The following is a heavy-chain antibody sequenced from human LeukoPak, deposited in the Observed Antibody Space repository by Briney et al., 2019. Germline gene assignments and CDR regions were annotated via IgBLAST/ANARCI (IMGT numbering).Heavy chain of an antibody. D-gene: IGHD1-26*01. CDR2: INNDGNLKTDGRDT. J-gene: IGHJ4*02. Sequence: GGSLRLSCAASGFTLSNYWMIHWVRQVPGKGLQWVSRINNDGNLKTDGRDTGYADSVKGRFTISTDNAKNTLYLQMNSLRAEDTAVYYCAKETRGSYSDYWGQGTLVTVSS. V-gene: IGHV3-74*01. CDR3: AKETRGSYSDY. CDR1: GFTLSNYW.